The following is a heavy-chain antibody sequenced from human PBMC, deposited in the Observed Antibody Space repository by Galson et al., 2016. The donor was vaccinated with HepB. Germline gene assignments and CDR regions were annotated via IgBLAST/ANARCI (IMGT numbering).Heavy chain of an antibody. CDR2: ISNSGSTT. J-gene: IGHJ4*02. CDR1: GFTFSTYA. D-gene: IGHD3-10*01. Sequence: SLRLSCAASGFTFSTYAMSWVRQAPGKGLEWVSAISNSGSTTYYADSVKGRFTISRDTSKNTLYLQMNSLRAEDTAVYYCAREIPHMVHGGLDYWGQGTLVTVSS. CDR3: AREIPHMVHGGLDY. V-gene: IGHV3-23*01.